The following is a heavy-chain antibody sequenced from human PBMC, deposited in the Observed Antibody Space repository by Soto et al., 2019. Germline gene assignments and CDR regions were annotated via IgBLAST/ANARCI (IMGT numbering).Heavy chain of an antibody. CDR1: GFTFSSYA. CDR2: ISGSGGST. D-gene: IGHD6-6*01. CDR3: AQGWGIAARPNLYLN. J-gene: IGHJ4*02. V-gene: IGHV3-23*01. Sequence: EVQLLESGGGLVQPGGSLRLSCAASGFTFSSYAMSWVRQAPGKGLEWVSAISGSGGSTYYADSVKGRFTISRDNSKHTLYLQMNSLRAEDTAVYYCAQGWGIAARPNLYLNWGQGTLVTVSS.